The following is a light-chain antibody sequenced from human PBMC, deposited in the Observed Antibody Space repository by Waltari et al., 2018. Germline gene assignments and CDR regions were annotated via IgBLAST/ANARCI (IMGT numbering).Light chain of an antibody. J-gene: IGLJ2*01. CDR2: EVY. Sequence: QSALTQPPSASGSPGQSVAIPCPGTSSDVGGYNYVSWYQQHPGKAPRLMIYEVYKRPSGVPDRFSGSKSGNTASLTVSGLQAEDEADYYCSSYAGRDILVFGGGTRLTVL. V-gene: IGLV2-8*01. CDR1: SSDVGGYNY. CDR3: SSYAGRDILV.